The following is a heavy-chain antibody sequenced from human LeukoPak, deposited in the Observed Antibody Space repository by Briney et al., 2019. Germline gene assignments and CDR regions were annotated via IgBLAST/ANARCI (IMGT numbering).Heavy chain of an antibody. Sequence: GGSLRLSCAASGFTFSSYWMSWVRQASGKGLEWVGRIRTRVNNYATAYAASVKGRFTISRDDSKKTAYLQMNSLKTEDTAVYYCTRLISNWGQGTLVTVSS. J-gene: IGHJ4*02. V-gene: IGHV3-73*01. D-gene: IGHD3-10*01. CDR3: TRLISN. CDR2: IRTRVNNYAT. CDR1: GFTFSSYW.